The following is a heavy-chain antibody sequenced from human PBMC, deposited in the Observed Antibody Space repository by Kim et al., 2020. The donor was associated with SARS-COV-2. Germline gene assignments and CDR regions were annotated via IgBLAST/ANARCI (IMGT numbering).Heavy chain of an antibody. D-gene: IGHD2-21*01. Sequence: SVKVSCKASGGTFSSYAISWVRQAPGQGLEWMGRIIPILGIANYAQKFQGRVTITADKSTSTAYMELSSLRSEDTAVYYCAHSGAYYYYYMDVWGKGTTVTVSS. CDR1: GGTFSSYA. V-gene: IGHV1-69*04. CDR3: AHSGAYYYYYMDV. CDR2: IIPILGIA. J-gene: IGHJ6*03.